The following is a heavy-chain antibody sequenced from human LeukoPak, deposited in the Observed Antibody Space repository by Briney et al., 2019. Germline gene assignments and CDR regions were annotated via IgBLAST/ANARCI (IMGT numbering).Heavy chain of an antibody. D-gene: IGHD6-13*01. Sequence: PSETLSLTCTVSGGSISSYYWSWIRQHPGKGLEWIGFINYSGTTYYNPSLKSRVSMSIDTSKNQFSLKLSSVTAADTAIYYCARATGGAAAADFDPWGQGTLVTVSS. CDR2: INYSGTT. V-gene: IGHV4-59*06. CDR3: ARATGGAAAADFDP. J-gene: IGHJ5*02. CDR1: GGSISSYY.